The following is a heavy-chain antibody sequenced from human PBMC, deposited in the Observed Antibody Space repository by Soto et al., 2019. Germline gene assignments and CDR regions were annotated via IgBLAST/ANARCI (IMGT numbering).Heavy chain of an antibody. V-gene: IGHV1-69*13. D-gene: IGHD5-12*01. CDR3: ARDIGSPGYFDY. CDR2: IIPIFGTA. CDR1: GGTFSSYA. J-gene: IGHJ4*02. Sequence: SVKVSCKASGGTFSSYAISWVRQAPGQGLEWMGGIIPIFGTANYAQKFQGRVTITADESTSTAYMELSSPRSEDTAVYYCARDIGSPGYFDYWGQGTLVTVSA.